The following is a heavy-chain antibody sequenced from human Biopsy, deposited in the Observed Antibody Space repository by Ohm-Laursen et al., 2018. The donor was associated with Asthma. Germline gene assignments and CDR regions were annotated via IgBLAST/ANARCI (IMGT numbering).Heavy chain of an antibody. J-gene: IGHJ4*01. CDR1: GFSFDDCA. CDR2: ISWNSGNI. D-gene: IGHD3-22*01. V-gene: IGHV3-9*01. Sequence: SLRLSCTASGFSFDDCAMHWVRQAPGKGLGWVSSISWNSGNIDYAVSVKGRFTISRDNAKNSLYLQMQSLRPEDTAFYYCAKSADYYDSTDYLDFWGRGTLAAVSS. CDR3: AKSADYYDSTDYLDF.